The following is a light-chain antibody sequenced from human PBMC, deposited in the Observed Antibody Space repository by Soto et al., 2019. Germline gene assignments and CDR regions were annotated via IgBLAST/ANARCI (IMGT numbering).Light chain of an antibody. V-gene: IGKV2-28*01. Sequence: DIVMTQSPLSLPVTPGEPASISCRSSQSLLHSNGYNYVDWYLQKPGQSPQLLIYLGSNRASGVPDRLSGSGSGTDFTLKISRVEAADVGVYYCMQALQTPPTFGQGTKLEIK. CDR3: MQALQTPPT. CDR2: LGS. CDR1: QSLLHSNGYNY. J-gene: IGKJ2*01.